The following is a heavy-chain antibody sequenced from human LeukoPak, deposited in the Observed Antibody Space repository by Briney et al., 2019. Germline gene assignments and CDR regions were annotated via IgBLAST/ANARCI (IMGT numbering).Heavy chain of an antibody. CDR2: IYPNSGGT. J-gene: IGHJ4*02. D-gene: IGHD4-17*01. CDR1: GYTFTGSY. V-gene: IGHV1-2*02. Sequence: ASVKVSCKSSGYTFTGSYMHLVRQAPGRGLEWMGWIYPNSGGTNYAQKFQGRVTMTRDTSITTAYMELSRLRSDDTAIYYCARVRGYGDYPYDYWGQGTLVTVSS. CDR3: ARVRGYGDYPYDY.